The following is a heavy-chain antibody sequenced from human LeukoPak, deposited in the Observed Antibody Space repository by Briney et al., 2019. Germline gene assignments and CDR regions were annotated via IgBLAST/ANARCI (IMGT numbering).Heavy chain of an antibody. CDR2: VDPEDGET. CDR1: GYTFTDYY. CDR3: ATLYYYDSSGYPFDY. V-gene: IGHV1-69-2*01. Sequence: ASVKVSCKVSGYTFTDYYMHWVQQAPGKGLEWMGLVDPEDGETIYAEKFQGRVTITADTSTDTAYMELSRLRSDDTAVYYCATLYYYDSSGYPFDYWGQGTLVTVSS. D-gene: IGHD3-22*01. J-gene: IGHJ4*02.